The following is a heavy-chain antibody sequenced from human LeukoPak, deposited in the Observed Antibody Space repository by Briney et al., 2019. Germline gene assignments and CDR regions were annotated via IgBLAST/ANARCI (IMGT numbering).Heavy chain of an antibody. CDR3: ARHHCGGGSCYPIDY. V-gene: IGHV1-2*02. Sequence: ASVKVSCKASGYTFTDYYLHWVRLAPGQGLEWMAWIHPNSGVTKYAQKFQGRVTVTRDTSISTLYMELTRLTSDDTAVYYCARHHCGGGSCYPIDYWGQGTLVTVSS. D-gene: IGHD2-15*01. J-gene: IGHJ4*02. CDR1: GYTFTDYY. CDR2: IHPNSGVT.